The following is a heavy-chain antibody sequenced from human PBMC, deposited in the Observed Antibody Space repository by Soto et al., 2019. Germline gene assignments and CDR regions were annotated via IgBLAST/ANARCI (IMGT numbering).Heavy chain of an antibody. CDR3: ARGGLGVVVPAAISSYYYYGMDV. J-gene: IGHJ6*02. Sequence: PSETLSLTCTVSGGSISTYYWSWIRQPAGKGLEWIGRIDTSGNTNYNPSLKSRVTMSVDRSKNQFSLKLSSVTAADTAVYYCARGGLGVVVPAAISSYYYYGMDVWGQGTTVTVSS. CDR2: IDTSGNT. V-gene: IGHV4-4*07. D-gene: IGHD2-2*01. CDR1: GGSISTYY.